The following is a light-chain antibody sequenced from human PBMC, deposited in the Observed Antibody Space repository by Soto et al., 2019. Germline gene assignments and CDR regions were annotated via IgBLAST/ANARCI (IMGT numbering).Light chain of an antibody. CDR3: SSYAGSSNV. J-gene: IGLJ1*01. Sequence: QSVLTQPPSASGSPGQSVAISCTGTSSDVGGYNYVSWYQQHPGKAPNLMIYEVNKRPSRVPDRFSGSKSGNTASLTVSGLQAEDGADYYCSSYAGSSNVFGTGTKVTVL. CDR1: SSDVGGYNY. CDR2: EVN. V-gene: IGLV2-8*01.